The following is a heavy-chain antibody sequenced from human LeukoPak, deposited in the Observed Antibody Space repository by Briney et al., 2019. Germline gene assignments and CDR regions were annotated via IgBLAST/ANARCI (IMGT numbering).Heavy chain of an antibody. J-gene: IGHJ4*02. D-gene: IGHD2-21*01. CDR1: GFSIMNSA. V-gene: IGHV3-23*01. CDR2: INGTAIDT. CDR3: VKDVLSVAVGSTHDY. Sequence: PGGSLRLSCAASGFSIMNSAMNWVRQAPGKGLEWVSAINGTAIDTDYADSVKGRFTISRDYSKNTLYLQMNSLRAEDTAVYYCVKDVLSVAVGSTHDYWGPGTLVTVSS.